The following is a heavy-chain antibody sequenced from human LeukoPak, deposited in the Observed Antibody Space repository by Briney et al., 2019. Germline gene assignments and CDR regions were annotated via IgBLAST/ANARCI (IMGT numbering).Heavy chain of an antibody. CDR2: IYYSGTT. J-gene: IGHJ4*02. CDR1: GGSISSSSYY. D-gene: IGHD3-22*01. CDR3: ARDGCDSSGYFDY. V-gene: IGHV4-31*03. Sequence: RSSETLSLTCTVSGGSISSSSYYWGWIRQPPGKGLEWIGYIYYSGTTYYNPSLKSRVTISVDTSKNQFSLKLSSVTAADTAVYYCARDGCDSSGYFDYWGQGTLVTVSS.